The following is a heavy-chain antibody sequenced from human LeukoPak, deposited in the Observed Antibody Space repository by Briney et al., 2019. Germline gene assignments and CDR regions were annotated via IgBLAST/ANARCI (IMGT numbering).Heavy chain of an antibody. V-gene: IGHV1-58*01. J-gene: IGHJ4*02. CDR2: IVVGSGNT. D-gene: IGHD4-11*01. CDR3: AAFRPDYSNYDDY. Sequence: GTSVKVSCKASGFTCTSSAVQWVRQARGQRLEWIGWIVVGSGNTNYAQKFQERVTITRDMSTSTAYMELSSLRSEDTAVYYCAAFRPDYSNYDDYWGQGTLVTVSS. CDR1: GFTCTSSA.